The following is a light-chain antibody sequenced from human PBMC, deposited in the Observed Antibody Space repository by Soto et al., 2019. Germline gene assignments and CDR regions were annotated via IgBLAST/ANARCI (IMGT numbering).Light chain of an antibody. CDR3: MQALQTPIT. CDR2: LGS. CDR1: QSLLHSNGYNY. J-gene: IGKJ5*01. V-gene: IGKV2-28*01. Sequence: DIVMTQSPLSLPVTPGEPASISCRSSQSLLHSNGYNYLDWYLQKPGQSPQLLIYLGSNRASGVPERFSGIGSGTDFTLKISRVEAEDVGVYYCMQALQTPITFGQGTRLEIK.